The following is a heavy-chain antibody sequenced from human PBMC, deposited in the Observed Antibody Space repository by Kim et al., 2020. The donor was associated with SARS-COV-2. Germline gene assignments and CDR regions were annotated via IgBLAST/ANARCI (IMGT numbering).Heavy chain of an antibody. CDR2: ISFIETDT. D-gene: IGHD3-10*01. Sequence: GGSLRLSCVGSGLTFSNYDMHWVRQAPGMGLEWVAVISFIETDTYYAGSVRGRFTISRDNSKKTVYLQMNSLRDDDTAVYYCVRGSWYGSRVEGYWGQGTLVTVSS. V-gene: IGHV3-30*03. CDR3: VRGSWYGSRVEGY. J-gene: IGHJ1*01. CDR1: GLTFSNYD.